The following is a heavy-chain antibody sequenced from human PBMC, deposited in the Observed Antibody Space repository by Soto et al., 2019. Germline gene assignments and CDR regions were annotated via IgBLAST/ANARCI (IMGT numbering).Heavy chain of an antibody. Sequence: ASVKVSCKASGYTFTSYAMHWVRQAPGQRLEWMGWINAGNGNTKYSQKFQGRVTITRDTSASTAYMELSSLRSEDTAVYYCARGPGGYSGYGRHVVYYGMDVWGQGTTVTVSS. V-gene: IGHV1-3*01. CDR1: GYTFTSYA. CDR2: INAGNGNT. CDR3: ARGPGGYSGYGRHVVYYGMDV. J-gene: IGHJ6*02. D-gene: IGHD5-12*01.